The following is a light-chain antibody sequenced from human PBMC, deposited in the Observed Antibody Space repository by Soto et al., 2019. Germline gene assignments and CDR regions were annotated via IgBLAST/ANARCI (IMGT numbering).Light chain of an antibody. J-gene: IGKJ4*01. CDR2: AAS. CDR1: QGIISY. V-gene: IGKV1-9*01. Sequence: DIQLTQSPSFLSASVGDRVTITCRASQGIISYLAWHQQKPGKAPKLLISAASTLQSGVPSRFSGSGSGTEFTLTISSLQPEDFATYYCQQHNRYPLTFGGGNQVEI. CDR3: QQHNRYPLT.